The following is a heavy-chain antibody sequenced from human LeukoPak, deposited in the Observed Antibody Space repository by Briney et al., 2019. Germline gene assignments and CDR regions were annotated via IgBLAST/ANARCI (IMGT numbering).Heavy chain of an antibody. CDR1: GDSVSSNSAA. CDR3: VRGAGASDT. J-gene: IGHJ3*02. D-gene: IGHD6-19*01. Sequence: SQTLSLTCAISGDSVSSNSAAWNWIRHSPSRGLECLGRTYYRSKWYIDYAISVKGRITINPDTSKNQFSLQLNSVTPEDTAVYYCVRGAGASDTWGQGTTVTVSS. CDR2: TYYRSKWYI. V-gene: IGHV6-1*01.